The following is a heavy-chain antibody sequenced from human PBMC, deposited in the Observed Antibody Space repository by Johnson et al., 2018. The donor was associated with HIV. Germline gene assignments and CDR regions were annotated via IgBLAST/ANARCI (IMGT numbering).Heavy chain of an antibody. V-gene: IGHV3-11*04. CDR2: ISSSGSTI. J-gene: IGHJ3*02. Sequence: QEQLVESGGGLVKPGGSLRLSCAASGITVSSSYMSWIRQAPGKGLEWVSYISSSGSTIYYADSVVKGRFTISRDNSKNTLYLQMNSLRAEDTAVYYCAKVAVATAAGGVAFDIWGQGTMVTVSS. D-gene: IGHD6-13*01. CDR3: AKVAVATAAGGVAFDI. CDR1: GITVSSSY.